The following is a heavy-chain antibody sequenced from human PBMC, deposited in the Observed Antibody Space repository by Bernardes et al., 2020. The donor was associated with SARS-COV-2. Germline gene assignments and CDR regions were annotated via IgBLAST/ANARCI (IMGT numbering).Heavy chain of an antibody. V-gene: IGHV1-2*02. D-gene: IGHD3-3*01. CDR2: INPDSGGT. Sequence: ASMKVSCKTSGYAFNGYYIHWVRQAPGQGLEWMGCINPDSGGTNYAQKFQGRVSMTRDTSITTAYMDLSSLTSDDTAVYYCARVQFVGWLLGEDTWGQGTLVTVSS. CDR3: ARVQFVGWLLGEDT. J-gene: IGHJ4*02. CDR1: GYAFNGYY.